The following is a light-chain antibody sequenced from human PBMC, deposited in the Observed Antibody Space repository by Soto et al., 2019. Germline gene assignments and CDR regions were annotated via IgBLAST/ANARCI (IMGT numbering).Light chain of an antibody. CDR3: QHRHN. Sequence: ALTQSTATLSLSPGERATLSCRASQSVGNFLTWYQQKPGQPPTLLIYDASIRAAGFPARFSGSGSGTDFTLTISSLEPGDYAVYYCQHRHNFGPGTNVDLK. CDR1: QSVGNF. CDR2: DAS. J-gene: IGKJ3*01. V-gene: IGKV3-11*01.